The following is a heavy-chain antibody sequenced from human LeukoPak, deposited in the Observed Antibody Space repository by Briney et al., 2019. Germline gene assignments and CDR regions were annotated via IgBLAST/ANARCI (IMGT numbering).Heavy chain of an antibody. CDR2: IFGGGGT. CDR3: ATEEYYYGMAV. Sequence: GGSLRLSCAASGFTVSSTYMNWVRQAPGKGLEWVSVIFGGGGTYYADSVKGRFTISRDSPENTLYLQMNSLRAEDTAVYHCATEEYYYGMAVWGQGTTVTVSS. V-gene: IGHV3-66*02. J-gene: IGHJ6*02. CDR1: GFTVSSTY.